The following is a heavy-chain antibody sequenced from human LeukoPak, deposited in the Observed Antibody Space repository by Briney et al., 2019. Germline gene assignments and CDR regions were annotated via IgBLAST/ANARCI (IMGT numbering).Heavy chain of an antibody. Sequence: SETLSLTCTVSGASFSSYYWSWIRQPPGKGLEWIGYFYYSGTTNYNYNPSLKSRVTMSVDTSKNQFSLKLYFVAAADTAVYYCARDRRPEGFDYWGQGTLVTVSS. J-gene: IGHJ4*02. CDR1: GASFSSYY. CDR3: ARDRRPEGFDY. V-gene: IGHV4-59*01. CDR2: FYYSGTTNY.